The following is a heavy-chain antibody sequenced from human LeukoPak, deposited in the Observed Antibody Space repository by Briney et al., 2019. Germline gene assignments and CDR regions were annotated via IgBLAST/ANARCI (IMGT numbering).Heavy chain of an antibody. Sequence: GESLKISCKGSGYSSTSYWIGWVRQMPGKGLEWMGIIYPGDSDTRYSPSFQGQVTISADKSISTAYLRWSSLKASDTAMYYCARQTELVSYYFDYWGQGTLVTVSS. CDR3: ARQTELVSYYFDY. D-gene: IGHD1-26*01. CDR1: GYSSTSYW. V-gene: IGHV5-51*01. J-gene: IGHJ4*02. CDR2: IYPGDSDT.